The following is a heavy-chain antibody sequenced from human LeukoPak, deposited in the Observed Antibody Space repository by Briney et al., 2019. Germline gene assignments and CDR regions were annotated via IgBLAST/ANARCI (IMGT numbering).Heavy chain of an antibody. V-gene: IGHV3-30*02. Sequence: GGSLRLSCAASGFTFSSYGMHWVRQAPGKGLEWVAFIRYDGSNKYYADSVKGRFTISRDNSKNTLYLQMNGLRAEDTAVYYCAKDVSIFGPYWYFDLWGRGTLVTVSS. D-gene: IGHD3/OR15-3a*01. CDR3: AKDVSIFGPYWYFDL. J-gene: IGHJ2*01. CDR1: GFTFSSYG. CDR2: IRYDGSNK.